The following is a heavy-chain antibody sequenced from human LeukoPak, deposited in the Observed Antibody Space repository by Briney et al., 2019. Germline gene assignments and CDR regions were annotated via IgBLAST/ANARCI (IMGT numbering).Heavy chain of an antibody. D-gene: IGHD6-13*01. J-gene: IGHJ5*02. CDR3: ARSPRYRYGSSWYWFDP. Sequence: ASVKVSCKVSGYTLTELSMHWVRQAPGKGLEWRGGFDPEDGERFYAQKFQGRVTMTEDTSTDTAYMELSSLRSEDTAVYYCARSPRYRYGSSWYWFDPWGQGTLVTVSS. CDR2: FDPEDGER. V-gene: IGHV1-24*01. CDR1: GYTLTELS.